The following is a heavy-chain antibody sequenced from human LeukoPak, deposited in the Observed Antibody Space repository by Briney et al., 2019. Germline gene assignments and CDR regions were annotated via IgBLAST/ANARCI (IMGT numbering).Heavy chain of an antibody. J-gene: IGHJ4*02. D-gene: IGHD3-22*01. CDR2: IYAGGST. Sequence: PGGSLRLSCEASGFTVHTNYVSWVRQAPGKGLDWVSVIYAGGSTYHADSVKGRFTISRESYRNVVHLDLSSLTVEDTAVYYCARLSRSGLSFDSWGQGTLVTVSS. CDR3: ARLSRSGLSFDS. V-gene: IGHV3-53*01. CDR1: GFTVHTNY.